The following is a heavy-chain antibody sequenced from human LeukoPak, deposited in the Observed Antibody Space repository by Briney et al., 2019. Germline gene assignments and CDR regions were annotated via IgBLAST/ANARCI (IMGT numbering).Heavy chain of an antibody. CDR2: IYYSGST. D-gene: IGHD5-18*01. CDR1: GGSISSYY. J-gene: IGHJ4*02. CDR3: ARGGNSYGNFDY. Sequence: PSETLSLTCTVSGGSISSYYWSWIRQPPGKGLEWIGYIYYSGSTNYNPSLKSRVTISVDTSKNQFSLNLSSVTAADTAIYYCARGGNSYGNFDYWGQGTLVTVSS. V-gene: IGHV4-59*01.